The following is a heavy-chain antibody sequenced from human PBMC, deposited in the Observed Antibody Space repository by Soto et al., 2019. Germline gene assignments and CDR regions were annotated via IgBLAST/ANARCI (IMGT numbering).Heavy chain of an antibody. J-gene: IGHJ2*01. CDR2: IYHSGST. D-gene: IGHD3-10*02. Sequence: QPPGKGLEWMGYIYHSGSTYYNPSLKSRVTISVDRSKNQFSPKLSSVTAADTAVYYCARAFFFFQAEDGIRDVRSVSAFLLNRSSDL. V-gene: IGHV4-30-2*01. CDR3: ARAFFFFQAEDGIRDVRSVSAFLLNRSSDL.